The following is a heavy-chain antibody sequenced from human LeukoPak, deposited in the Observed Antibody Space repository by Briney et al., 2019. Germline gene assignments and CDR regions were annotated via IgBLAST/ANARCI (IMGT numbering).Heavy chain of an antibody. V-gene: IGHV3-64*01. Sequence: PGGSLRLSCAASGFTFSSYAMHWVRQAPGKGLEYVSAISSNGGSTYYANSVKGRFTISRDNSKNTLYLQMGSLRAEDMAVYYCARARGYYEYDAFDIWGQGTMVTVSS. CDR2: ISSNGGST. D-gene: IGHD3-22*01. CDR1: GFTFSSYA. J-gene: IGHJ3*02. CDR3: ARARGYYEYDAFDI.